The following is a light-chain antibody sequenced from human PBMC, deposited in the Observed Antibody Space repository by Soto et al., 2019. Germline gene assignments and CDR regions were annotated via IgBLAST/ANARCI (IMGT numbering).Light chain of an antibody. J-gene: IGKJ2*01. V-gene: IGKV1-39*01. Sequence: DIQMTQSPSSLSASVGDRVTISCRASQSISSYLNWYQQRPGKAPKLLIYGASSLQSGVPSRFSGSGSGTDFTLTISSLQAEDFATYSCQQSYSTPYTFGQGTKLEIK. CDR2: GAS. CDR1: QSISSY. CDR3: QQSYSTPYT.